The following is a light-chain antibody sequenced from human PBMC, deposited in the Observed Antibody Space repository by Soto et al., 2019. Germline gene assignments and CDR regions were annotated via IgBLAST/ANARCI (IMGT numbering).Light chain of an antibody. CDR3: QQYNSYRA. CDR2: KAS. CDR1: QSISSW. Sequence: IPKAPSPSTLSASVGDRVPITCRASQSISSWLAWYQQKPGKAPKLLIYKASSLESGVPSRFSGSGSGTEFTLTTSSLQPDDSATYYCQQYNSYRAFGQGTKVDIK. J-gene: IGKJ1*01. V-gene: IGKV1-5*03.